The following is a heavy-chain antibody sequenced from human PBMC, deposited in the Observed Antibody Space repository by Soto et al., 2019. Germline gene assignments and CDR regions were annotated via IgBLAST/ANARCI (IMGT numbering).Heavy chain of an antibody. D-gene: IGHD6-6*01. CDR2: ISGSGGGT. CDR1: GFTFTNYA. Sequence: EVQLLESGGGLVQPGGSLRLSCAASGFTFTNYAINWVRQAPGKGLEWVSTISGSGGGTDYADSVRGRFTISRDFSENTVNLHMNSLRVEDTAVYYCAKDRSSSSPYYCDYWGQGSLVSVSS. V-gene: IGHV3-23*01. CDR3: AKDRSSSSPYYCDY. J-gene: IGHJ4*02.